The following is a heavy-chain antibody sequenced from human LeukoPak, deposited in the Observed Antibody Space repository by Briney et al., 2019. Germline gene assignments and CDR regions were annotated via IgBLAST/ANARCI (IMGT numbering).Heavy chain of an antibody. D-gene: IGHD3-22*01. CDR3: ARDGYYDSSGYYFVY. CDR2: ISSSGSTI. J-gene: IGHJ4*02. Sequence: GGSLRLSCAASGFTFSDYCMSWIRQPPGKGLEWVSYISSSGSTIYYADSVKGRFTISRDNAKNSLYLQMNSLRAEDTAVYYCARDGYYDSSGYYFVYWGQGTLVTVPS. V-gene: IGHV3-11*01. CDR1: GFTFSDYC.